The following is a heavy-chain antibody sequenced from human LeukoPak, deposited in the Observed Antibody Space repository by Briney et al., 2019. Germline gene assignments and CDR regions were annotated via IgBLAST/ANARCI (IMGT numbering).Heavy chain of an antibody. D-gene: IGHD4/OR15-4a*01. CDR2: IKQEGNEK. CDR1: GFTFCDYA. Sequence: GGSLRLSCTASGFTFCDYAMSWVRQAPGKGLEWVANIKQEGNEKYYADSVKGRFTISRDNGKNSLDLQMNSLRADDTAVYYCARDTLGEGEDANYAVYYFDYWGQGTVVTVSS. V-gene: IGHV3-7*01. J-gene: IGHJ4*02. CDR3: ARDTLGEGEDANYAVYYFDY.